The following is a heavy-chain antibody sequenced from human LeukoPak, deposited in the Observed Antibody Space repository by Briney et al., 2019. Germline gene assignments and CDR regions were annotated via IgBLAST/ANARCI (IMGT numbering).Heavy chain of an antibody. V-gene: IGHV3-21*01. CDR3: ARVRFAGPQAFDI. CDR1: TFTLSSYT. Sequence: TPGGSLRLSCAASTFTLSSYTMNWVRQAPGKGLEWVSSISSSSTYINCADSVKGRFTISRDNAKNSMALQMNSLRAEDTAVYYCARVRFAGPQAFDIWGQGTMVTVAS. J-gene: IGHJ3*02. CDR2: ISSSSTYI. D-gene: IGHD4/OR15-4a*01.